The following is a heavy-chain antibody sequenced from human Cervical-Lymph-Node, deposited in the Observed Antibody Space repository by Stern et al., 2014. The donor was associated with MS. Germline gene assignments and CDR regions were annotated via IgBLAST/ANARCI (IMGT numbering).Heavy chain of an antibody. CDR2: INPNSGDT. CDR1: GYSFTGYF. J-gene: IGHJ4*02. CDR3: ARDGRSSYGSGSYYSSGY. Sequence: QVQLVQSGAEVKKPGASVKVSCKASGYSFTGYFLHWVRQAPGQGLEGMGWINPNSGDTTYAQKFHGRVTMTRDSSSSTAYMELSSLRSDDTAVYYCARDGRSSYGSGSYYSSGYWGQGTLVTVSS. D-gene: IGHD3-10*01. V-gene: IGHV1-2*02.